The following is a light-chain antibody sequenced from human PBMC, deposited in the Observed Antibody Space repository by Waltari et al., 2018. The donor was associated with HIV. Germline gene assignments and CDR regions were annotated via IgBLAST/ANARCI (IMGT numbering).Light chain of an antibody. CDR2: EVS. CDR3: SSYTTSATVV. J-gene: IGLJ2*01. CDR1: SSDAGGYNH. V-gene: IGLV2-14*01. Sequence: QSALTQPASVSGPPGQSITISCTGPSSDAGGYNHVSRYQQHPVKAPNLMFYEVSNRPSGVSNRFSGSKSGNTASLTIFGLQAEDEADYYCSSYTTSATVVFGGGTKLTFL.